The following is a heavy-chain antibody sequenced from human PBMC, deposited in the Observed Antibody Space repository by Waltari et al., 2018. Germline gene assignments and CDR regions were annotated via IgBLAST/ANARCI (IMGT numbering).Heavy chain of an antibody. CDR2: IDSSGDNT. D-gene: IGHD4-4*01. CDR3: ARSSTVTPNYYYYMNV. J-gene: IGHJ6*03. V-gene: IGHV3-23*04. Sequence: EVQLVESGGDLVQPGGSLRLSCAASGFSFSSYALSWVRQAPGEGLGWVSAIDSSGDNTYYTDAVEGRFTISRDKSKNTLYLQMKSLRAEDTAVYYCARSSTVTPNYYYYMNVWGKGTTVTVSS. CDR1: GFSFSSYA.